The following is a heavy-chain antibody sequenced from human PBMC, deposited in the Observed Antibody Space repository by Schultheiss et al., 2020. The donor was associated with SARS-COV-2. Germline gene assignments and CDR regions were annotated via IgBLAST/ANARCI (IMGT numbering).Heavy chain of an antibody. CDR3: ARDPAGAVTGDAFDI. CDR2: ISYDGSNK. Sequence: GESLKISCAASGFTFSSYAMHWVRQAPGKGLEWVAVISYDGSNKYYADSVKGRFTISRDNSKNTLYLQMNSLRAEDTAVYYCARDPAGAVTGDAFDIWGQGTMVTVSS. J-gene: IGHJ3*02. V-gene: IGHV3-30*04. CDR1: GFTFSSYA. D-gene: IGHD1-14*01.